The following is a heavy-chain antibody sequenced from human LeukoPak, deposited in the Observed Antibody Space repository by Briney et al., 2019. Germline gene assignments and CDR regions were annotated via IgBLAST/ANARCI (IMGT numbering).Heavy chain of an antibody. Sequence: SETLSLTCTVSGGSITSYYWNWIRQPPGRGLEWIGYIYYSGSTNYNPSLKSRVTISVDTSKNQFSLKLSSVTAADTAVYYCAKSGYDLGDYFDYWGQGTLVTVSS. V-gene: IGHV4-59*01. D-gene: IGHD5-12*01. CDR3: AKSGYDLGDYFDY. CDR1: GGSITSYY. J-gene: IGHJ4*02. CDR2: IYYSGST.